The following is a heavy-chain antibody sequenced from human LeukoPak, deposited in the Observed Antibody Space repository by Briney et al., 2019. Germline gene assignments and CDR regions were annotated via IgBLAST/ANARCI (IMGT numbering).Heavy chain of an antibody. Sequence: ASVKVSCKASGYTFTSYYMHWVRQAPGQGLEWMGIINPSGGSTSYAQKFQGRVTMTRDMSTTTDYMELSSLRSEDTAVYYCARDNSMEDTAWWFDPWGQGTLVTVSS. CDR3: ARDNSMEDTAWWFDP. CDR2: INPSGGST. D-gene: IGHD1-1*01. CDR1: GYTFTSYY. V-gene: IGHV1-46*01. J-gene: IGHJ5*02.